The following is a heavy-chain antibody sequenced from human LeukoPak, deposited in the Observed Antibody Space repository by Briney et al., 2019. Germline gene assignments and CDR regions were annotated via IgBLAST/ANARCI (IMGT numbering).Heavy chain of an antibody. CDR2: ISSSGGTT. CDR1: GFTFSSYG. CDR3: AKNGDRGAYCSGGSCYPYYYYYMDV. D-gene: IGHD2-15*01. J-gene: IGHJ6*03. V-gene: IGHV3-23*01. Sequence: GGTLRLSCAASGFTFSSYGMSWVRQAPGKGLEWVSAISSSGGTTYYADSVKGRFTISRDNSKNTLYLQMNSLRAEDTAIYYCAKNGDRGAYCSGGSCYPYYYYYMDVWGKGTTVTISS.